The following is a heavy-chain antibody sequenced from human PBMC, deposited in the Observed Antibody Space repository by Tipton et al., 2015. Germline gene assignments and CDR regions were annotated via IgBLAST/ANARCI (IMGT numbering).Heavy chain of an antibody. CDR2: MFYSGSA. Sequence: TLSLTCNVFGGSISRSDYYWGWIRQPPGKGLEWIGNMFYSGSAYYNPALSSRVTISVDRSENQFSLKLSSVTAADTAVYYCARLGGVVVGVAATTRFTTPDFWFDSWGQGTLVTVSS. CDR3: ARLGGVVVGVAATTRFTTPDFWFDS. V-gene: IGHV4-39*01. D-gene: IGHD2-15*01. CDR1: GGSISRSDYY. J-gene: IGHJ5*01.